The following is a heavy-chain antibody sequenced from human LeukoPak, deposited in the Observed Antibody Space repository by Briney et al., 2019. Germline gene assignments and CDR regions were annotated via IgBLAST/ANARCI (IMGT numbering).Heavy chain of an antibody. CDR1: GYSFTSYW. Sequence: GESLKISCKGSGYSFTSYWIGWVRQMPGKGLEWMGIIYPGDSDTRYSPSFQRQVTISADKSISTAYLQWSSLKASDTAMYYCARQSLSYYYGSGSYRHYYYYYMDVWGKGTTVTVSS. CDR3: ARQSLSYYYGSGSYRHYYYYYMDV. V-gene: IGHV5-51*01. J-gene: IGHJ6*03. D-gene: IGHD3-10*01. CDR2: IYPGDSDT.